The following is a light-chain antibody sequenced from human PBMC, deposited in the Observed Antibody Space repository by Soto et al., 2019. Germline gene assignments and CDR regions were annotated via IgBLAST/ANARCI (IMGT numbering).Light chain of an antibody. V-gene: IGLV1-51*02. CDR1: SSNIGNNN. Sequence: QSVLTQPPSVSAAPGQRVTISCSGSSSNIGNNNVSWYQQFPGTAPKLLIYENDKRPSGIPDRFSGSKSGTSATLGITGLQTGDEADYYCGTWDSSLSAGVFGGGTKLTVL. CDR2: END. CDR3: GTWDSSLSAGV. J-gene: IGLJ3*02.